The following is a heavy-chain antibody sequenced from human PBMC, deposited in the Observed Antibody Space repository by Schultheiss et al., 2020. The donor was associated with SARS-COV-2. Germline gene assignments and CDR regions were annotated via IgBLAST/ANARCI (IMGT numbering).Heavy chain of an antibody. V-gene: IGHV3-23*01. CDR2: ISGSGGST. CDR3: ARVDIVATIKDY. J-gene: IGHJ4*02. Sequence: GGSLRLSCAASGFTFSSYAMSWVRQAPGKGLEWVSAISGSGGSTYYADSVKGRFTISRDNSKNTLYLQMNSLRAEDTAVYYCARVDIVATIKDYWGQGTLVTVSS. CDR1: GFTFSSYA. D-gene: IGHD5-12*01.